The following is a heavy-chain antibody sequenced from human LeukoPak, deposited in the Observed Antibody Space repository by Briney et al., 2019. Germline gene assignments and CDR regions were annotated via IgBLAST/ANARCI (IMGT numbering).Heavy chain of an antibody. J-gene: IGHJ3*02. CDR1: GFTFSSYW. D-gene: IGHD5-12*01. CDR3: ARPPTRYEGYAFDI. Sequence: PGGSLRLSCAASGFTFSSYWMHWVRQAPGKALVWVSRINSDGSSTSYADSVKGRFTISRDNAKNTLYLQMNSLRAEDTAVYYCARPPTRYEGYAFDIWGQGTMVTVSS. V-gene: IGHV3-74*01. CDR2: INSDGSST.